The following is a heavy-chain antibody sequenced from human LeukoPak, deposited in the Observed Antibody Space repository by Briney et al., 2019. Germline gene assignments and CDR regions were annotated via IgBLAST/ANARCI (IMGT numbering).Heavy chain of an antibody. V-gene: IGHV3-21*06. Sequence: GGSLRLSCEASGFTFNTYSMNWARQAPGKGLEWVSSIDSSGGYMFYADSVKGRFIISRDNAKDSLYLQMNSLRAEDTAVYYCARGGYCSGGSCYDNWFDPWGQGTLVTVSS. J-gene: IGHJ5*02. CDR2: IDSSGGYM. CDR1: GFTFNTYS. CDR3: ARGGYCSGGSCYDNWFDP. D-gene: IGHD2-15*01.